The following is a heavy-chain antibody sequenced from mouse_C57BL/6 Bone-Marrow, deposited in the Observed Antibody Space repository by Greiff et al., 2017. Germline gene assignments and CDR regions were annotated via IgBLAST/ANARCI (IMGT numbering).Heavy chain of an antibody. CDR1: GYSITSGYY. D-gene: IGHD1-1*01. Sequence: VQLKESGPGLVKPSPSLSLTCSVTGYSITSGYYWNWIRQFPGNKLEWMGYISYDGSNNYNPSLKNRISITRDTSKNQSFLKLNSVTTEDTATYYCARGPITTVGPLDVWGTGTTVTVSS. CDR3: ARGPITTVGPLDV. J-gene: IGHJ1*03. CDR2: ISYDGSN. V-gene: IGHV3-6*01.